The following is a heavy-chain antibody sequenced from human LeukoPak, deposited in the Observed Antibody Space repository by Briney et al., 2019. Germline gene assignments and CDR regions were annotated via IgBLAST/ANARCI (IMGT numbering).Heavy chain of an antibody. CDR3: ARGVGYYYGGESYFDY. CDR2: IKQDGSEK. D-gene: IGHD3-22*01. Sequence: GGSLRLSCAASGFTFSSYLMSWVRQAPGKGLEWVANIKQDGSEKYYVDSVKGRFTISRDNAKNSLYLQMNSLRAEDTAVYYCARGVGYYYGGESYFDYWGQGTLVTVSS. V-gene: IGHV3-7*01. CDR1: GFTFSSYL. J-gene: IGHJ4*02.